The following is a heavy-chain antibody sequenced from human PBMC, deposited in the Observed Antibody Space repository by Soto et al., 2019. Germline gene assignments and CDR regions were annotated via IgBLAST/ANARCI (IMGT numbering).Heavy chain of an antibody. V-gene: IGHV3-21*01. Sequence: TSVTLSLSCAASGFTFRSFTLNWVRQAPVKGLEWVSTICSNSADIYYTDALRGRFTISRDNAKNSLHLQMNSLRAEDTAVYYCTRDASRDSSARGWFDPWGPGTLVTVSS. D-gene: IGHD6-13*01. CDR2: ICSNSADI. J-gene: IGHJ5*02. CDR1: GFTFRSFT. CDR3: TRDASRDSSARGWFDP.